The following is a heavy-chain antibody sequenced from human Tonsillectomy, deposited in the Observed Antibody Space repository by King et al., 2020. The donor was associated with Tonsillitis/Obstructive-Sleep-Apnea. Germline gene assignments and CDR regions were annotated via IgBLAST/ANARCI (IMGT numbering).Heavy chain of an antibody. Sequence: VQLVESGGGVVQPGGSLSLSCAASGFTFSSYAGHWVRQAPGKGRGWVVVIWNDGSNKYYADSVKGRLNISRDNSKNTLYMQMNSLRAEDTAGDYCARGRGAAAGPDAFDIWGQGTMVTVSS. CDR1: GFTFSSYA. V-gene: IGHV3-33*01. J-gene: IGHJ3*02. D-gene: IGHD6-13*01. CDR3: ARGRGAAAGPDAFDI. CDR2: IWNDGSNK.